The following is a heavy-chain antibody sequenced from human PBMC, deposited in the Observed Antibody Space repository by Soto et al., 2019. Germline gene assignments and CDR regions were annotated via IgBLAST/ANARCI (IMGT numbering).Heavy chain of an antibody. CDR3: ARDYYDILTGLRYYYMDV. V-gene: IGHV3-33*01. CDR2: IWYDGSNK. Sequence: PGGSLRLSCAASGFTFSSYGMHCVRQAPGKGLEWVAVIWYDGSNKYYADSVKGRFTISRDNSKNTLYLQMNSLRAEDTAVYYCARDYYDILTGLRYYYMDVWGKGTTVTVSS. CDR1: GFTFSSYG. D-gene: IGHD3-9*01. J-gene: IGHJ6*03.